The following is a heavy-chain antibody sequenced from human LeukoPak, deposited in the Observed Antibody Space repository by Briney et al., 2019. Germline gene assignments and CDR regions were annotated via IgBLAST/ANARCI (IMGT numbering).Heavy chain of an antibody. CDR2: ISAYNGNT. Sequence: ASVKVSXKASGYTFTSYGISWVRQAPGQGLEWMGWISAYNGNTNYAQKLQGRVTMTRDTSISTAYMELSRLRSDDTAVYYCARGHSDLDYWGQGTLVTVSS. J-gene: IGHJ4*02. CDR1: GYTFTSYG. V-gene: IGHV1-18*01. D-gene: IGHD2-21*02. CDR3: ARGHSDLDY.